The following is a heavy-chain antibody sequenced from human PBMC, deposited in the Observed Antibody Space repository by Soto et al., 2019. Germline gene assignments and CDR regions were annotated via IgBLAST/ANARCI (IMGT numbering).Heavy chain of an antibody. CDR3: ARSITTLGVVTISDDNWFDP. V-gene: IGHV3-7*03. Sequence: EGQLVESGGGLVQPVGSLRLSCEASGLTFSSYWMTWVRQAPGKGLEWVADIKPDGSEKYYVDSVEGRFTISRDNAKNSIYLEMNSLRVEDTAVYYCARSITTLGVVTISDDNWFDPWGQGTPVTVSS. CDR2: IKPDGSEK. D-gene: IGHD3-3*01. CDR1: GLTFSSYW. J-gene: IGHJ5*02.